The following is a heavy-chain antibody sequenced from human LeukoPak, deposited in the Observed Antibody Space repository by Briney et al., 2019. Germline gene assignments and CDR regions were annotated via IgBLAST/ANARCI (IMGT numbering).Heavy chain of an antibody. CDR2: IWYDGSNK. CDR1: GFTFSSYG. J-gene: IGHJ4*02. Sequence: GGSLRLSCAASGFTFSSYGMHWVRQAPGKRLEWVAVIWYDGSNKHYADSVKGRFTISRDNSKNTLYLQMNSLRAEDTAVYYCATGSGGDVEYWGQGTLVTVSS. CDR3: ATGSGGDVEY. V-gene: IGHV3-33*01. D-gene: IGHD3-10*01.